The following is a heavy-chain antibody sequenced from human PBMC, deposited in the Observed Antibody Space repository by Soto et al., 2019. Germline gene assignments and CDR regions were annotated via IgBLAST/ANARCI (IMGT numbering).Heavy chain of an antibody. CDR3: SGGVGDAF. D-gene: IGHD1-26*01. J-gene: IGHJ4*02. V-gene: IGHV3-7*04. Sequence: EVHLVESGGGLVQTGGSLRLSCAIFESTVSRDWMIWVRQAPGKGLEWVAHINQDGSEKYYVDSVKGRFTISRDNAKKSLYLQMNSLRPADTDMYYCSGGVGDAFWGQGTLVTVSS. CDR1: ESTVSRDW. CDR2: INQDGSEK.